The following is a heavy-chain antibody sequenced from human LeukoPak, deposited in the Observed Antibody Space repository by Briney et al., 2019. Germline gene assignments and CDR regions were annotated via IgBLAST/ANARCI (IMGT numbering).Heavy chain of an antibody. CDR1: GFTFSSYG. J-gene: IGHJ6*03. CDR2: ISGSGGST. V-gene: IGHV3-23*01. D-gene: IGHD2/OR15-2a*01. CDR3: AKECKIRGPAYYYYYYMDV. Sequence: GGSLRLSCAASGFTFSSYGMSWVRQAPGKGLEWVSAISGSGGSTYYADSVKGRFTISRDNSKNTLYLQMNSLRAEDTAVYYCAKECKIRGPAYYYYYYMDVWGKGTTVTISS.